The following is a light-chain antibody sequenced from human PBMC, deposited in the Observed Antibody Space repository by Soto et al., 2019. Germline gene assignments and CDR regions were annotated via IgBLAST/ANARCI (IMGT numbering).Light chain of an antibody. CDR2: DAS. Sequence: ILMTQSQATLSVSPGERATLSCRSSQSVSNNLAWYQQKPGQAPRLLIYDASTRATCIPARFSGSGSGTEVTLTTSGLQYEDFAVYYCQQYNIWPPWTFGQGTKVEVK. V-gene: IGKV3-15*01. CDR3: QQYNIWPPWT. CDR1: QSVSNN. J-gene: IGKJ1*01.